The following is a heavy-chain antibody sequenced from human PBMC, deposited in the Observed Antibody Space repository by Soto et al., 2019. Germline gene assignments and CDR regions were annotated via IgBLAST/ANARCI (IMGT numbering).Heavy chain of an antibody. CDR1: GYTFTSYY. Sequence: QVQLVQSGAEVKKPGASVKVSCKASGYTFTSYYMHWVRQAPGQGLEWMGIINPSGGSTNYAQKFQDRVTMTRDTSTSTVYMDLSSLRSEDTAVYYCARKDPVTATPYYYYGMDVWGQGTTVTVSS. D-gene: IGHD2-21*02. CDR2: INPSGGST. V-gene: IGHV1-46*01. CDR3: ARKDPVTATPYYYYGMDV. J-gene: IGHJ6*02.